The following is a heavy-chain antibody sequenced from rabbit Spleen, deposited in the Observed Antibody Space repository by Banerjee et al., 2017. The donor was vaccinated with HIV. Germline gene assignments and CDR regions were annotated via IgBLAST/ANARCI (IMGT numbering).Heavy chain of an antibody. V-gene: IGHV1S40*01. J-gene: IGHJ6*01. D-gene: IGHD1-1*01. CDR2: IDIGSSGFT. CDR3: ARDTSSSFSSYGMDL. CDR1: GVSFSGDSY. Sequence: QSLEESGGDLVKPGASLTLTCIASGVSFSGDSYMCWVRQAPGRGLEWIACIDIGSSGFTYFASWAKGRFTISKTSSTTVTPQMTSLTAADTATYFCARDTSSSFSSYGMDLWGPGTLVTVS.